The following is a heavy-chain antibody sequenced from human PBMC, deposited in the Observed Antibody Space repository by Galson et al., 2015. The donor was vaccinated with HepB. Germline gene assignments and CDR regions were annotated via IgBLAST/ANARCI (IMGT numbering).Heavy chain of an antibody. V-gene: IGHV3-30*03. CDR2: ISFDGSNK. D-gene: IGHD3-16*02. J-gene: IGHJ4*02. Sequence: SLRLSCAASGFTFRNDAMHWVRQAPGKGLEWVAVISFDGSNKYYADSVKGRFTISRDNSRNTLDLQMNSLRAEDTSVYYCARKGGLGELSWGQGTLVTVSS. CDR3: ARKGGLGELS. CDR1: GFTFRNDA.